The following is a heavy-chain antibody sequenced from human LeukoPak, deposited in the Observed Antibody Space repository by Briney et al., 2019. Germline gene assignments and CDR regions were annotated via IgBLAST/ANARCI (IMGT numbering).Heavy chain of an antibody. CDR2: ISGSGGST. CDR3: AKGGDSSGYYYDYFDY. V-gene: IGHV3-23*01. J-gene: IGHJ4*02. CDR1: GFTFSSYG. Sequence: GGSLRLSCAASGFTFSSYGMSWVRQAPGKGLEWVSAISGSGGSTYYADSVKGRFTISRDNSKNTLYLQMNSLRAEDTAVYYCAKGGDSSGYYYDYFDYWGQGTLVTVSS. D-gene: IGHD3-22*01.